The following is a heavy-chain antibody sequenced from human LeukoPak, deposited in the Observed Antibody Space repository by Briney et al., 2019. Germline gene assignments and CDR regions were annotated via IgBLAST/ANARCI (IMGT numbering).Heavy chain of an antibody. CDR2: INHSGST. J-gene: IGHJ6*03. CDR3: ARVGSVGVAGSPSGYYYYMDV. D-gene: IGHD6-19*01. CDR1: GGSFSGYY. Sequence: SETLSLTCAVYGGSFSGYYWSWIRQPPGKGLEWIGEINHSGSTNYNPSLKSRVTISVDTSKNQFSLKLSSVTAADTAVYYCARVGSVGVAGSPSGYYYYMDVWGKGTTVTVSS. V-gene: IGHV4-34*01.